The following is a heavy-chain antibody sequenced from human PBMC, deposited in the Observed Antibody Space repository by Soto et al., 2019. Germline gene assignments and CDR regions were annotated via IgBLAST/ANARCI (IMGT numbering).Heavy chain of an antibody. D-gene: IGHD1-26*01. V-gene: IGHV4-30-4*01. CDR1: GGSISSGDYY. CDR3: ARSRYSGSYFFDY. Sequence: SEPLSLTCTVSGGSISSGDYYWSWIRQPPGKGLEWIAYIHYSGSTYYNPSLKSRVTISVDTSKNQFSLKLSSVTAADTAVYYCARSRYSGSYFFDYWGQGILVTVSS. J-gene: IGHJ4*02. CDR2: IHYSGST.